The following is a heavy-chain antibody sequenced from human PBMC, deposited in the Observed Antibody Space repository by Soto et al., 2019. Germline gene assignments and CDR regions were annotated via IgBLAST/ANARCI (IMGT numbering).Heavy chain of an antibody. CDR3: ARDLWGYCGTDCYPLDV. J-gene: IGHJ6*02. CDR2: LYNTGST. D-gene: IGHD2-21*02. V-gene: IGHV4-59*01. CDR1: GGSISRYY. Sequence: QVRLQESGPGLVKPSETLSLTCTVSGGSISRYYWSWIRQPPGKGLEWIGYLYNTGSTIYNPSLKNRVTRSVDTSKNQFSLKLNSVTAADTAVYYCARDLWGYCGTDCYPLDVWGQGTTVTVSS.